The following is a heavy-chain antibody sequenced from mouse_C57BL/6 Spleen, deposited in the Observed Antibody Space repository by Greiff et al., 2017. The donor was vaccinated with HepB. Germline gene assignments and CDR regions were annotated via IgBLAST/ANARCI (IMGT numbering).Heavy chain of an antibody. D-gene: IGHD1-1*01. CDR2: IDPSDSYT. J-gene: IGHJ4*01. V-gene: IGHV1-69*01. CDR1: GYTFTSYW. Sequence: QVQLQQPGAELVMPGASVKLSCTASGYTFTSYWMHWVKQRPGQGLEWIGEIDPSDSYTNYNQKFKGKSTLTVDKSSSTAYMQLSSLTSEDSAVYYCASYYYGSRGDAMDYWGQGTSVTVSS. CDR3: ASYYYGSRGDAMDY.